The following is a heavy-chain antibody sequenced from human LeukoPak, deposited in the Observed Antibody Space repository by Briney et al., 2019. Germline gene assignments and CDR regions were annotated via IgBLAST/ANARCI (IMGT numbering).Heavy chain of an antibody. CDR1: GYTLTELS. D-gene: IGHD3-22*01. V-gene: IGHV1-24*01. Sequence: ASVKVSRKVSGYTLTELSMHWVRQAPGKGLEWMGGFDPEDGETIYAQKFQGRVTMTEDTSTDTAYMELSSLRSEDTAVYYCATIDYYDSSGGGFDPWGQGTLVTVSS. CDR2: FDPEDGET. CDR3: ATIDYYDSSGGGFDP. J-gene: IGHJ5*02.